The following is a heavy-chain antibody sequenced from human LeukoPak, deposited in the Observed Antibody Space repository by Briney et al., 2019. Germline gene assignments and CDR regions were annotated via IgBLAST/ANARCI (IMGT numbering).Heavy chain of an antibody. CDR3: ARERVGAKTLGY. CDR1: GFTFSYYA. Sequence: PGRSLRLSCAASGFTFSYYAMHWIRQAPGKGLEWVSYISSSGSTIYYADSVKGRFTISRNNSKNTLYLQMNSLRAEDTAVYYCARERVGAKTLGYWGQGTLVTVSS. J-gene: IGHJ4*02. V-gene: IGHV3-48*01. D-gene: IGHD1-26*01. CDR2: ISSSGSTI.